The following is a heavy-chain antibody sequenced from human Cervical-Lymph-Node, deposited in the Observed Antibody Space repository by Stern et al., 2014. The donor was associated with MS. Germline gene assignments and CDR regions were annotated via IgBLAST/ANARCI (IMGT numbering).Heavy chain of an antibody. CDR3: VGVPSVRSSGDY. D-gene: IGHD3-10*01. V-gene: IGHV3-30*03. CDR2: SSFDGRKR. CDR1: GFTFSNLG. J-gene: IGHJ4*02. Sequence: DQLVESGGGVVQPGRSLRLSCEASGFTFSNLGMHWVRQAPGKGLEWVSFSSFDGRKRSYADFVKGRFTISRDNSKNTLFLQMNSLKTEDTAFYYCVGVPSVRSSGDYWGQGTLVTVSS.